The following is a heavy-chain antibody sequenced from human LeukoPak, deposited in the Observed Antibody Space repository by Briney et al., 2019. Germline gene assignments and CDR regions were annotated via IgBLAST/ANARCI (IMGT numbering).Heavy chain of an antibody. CDR3: AKDFLACSGGSCYYYYYMDV. V-gene: IGHV3-30*02. J-gene: IGHJ6*03. CDR2: IRYDGSNK. CDR1: GFTFSSYG. Sequence: PGGSLRLSCAASGFTFSSYGMHWVRQAPGKGLEWVAFIRYDGSNKYYADSVKGRFTISRDNSKNTLYLQMNSLRAEDTAVYYCAKDFLACSGGSCYYYYYMDVWGKGTTVTISS. D-gene: IGHD2-15*01.